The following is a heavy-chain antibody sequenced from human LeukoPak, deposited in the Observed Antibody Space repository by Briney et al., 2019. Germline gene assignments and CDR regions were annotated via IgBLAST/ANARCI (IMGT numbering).Heavy chain of an antibody. Sequence: GESLQISCKGLGYTFDTYWIGWVRQMPGKGLEWMGIIYPGDSDTRYSPSFQGQVTISADKSISTAYLQWSSLQASDTAMYYCARQAATAYDYFDFWGQGTLVTVSS. CDR1: GYTFDTYW. J-gene: IGHJ4*01. D-gene: IGHD1-1*01. V-gene: IGHV5-51*01. CDR3: ARQAATAYDYFDF. CDR2: IYPGDSDT.